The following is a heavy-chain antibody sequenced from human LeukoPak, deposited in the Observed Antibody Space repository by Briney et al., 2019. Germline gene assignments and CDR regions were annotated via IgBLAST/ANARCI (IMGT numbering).Heavy chain of an antibody. CDR3: AKFLEGYCSSTSCYTALDY. V-gene: IGHV3-23*01. J-gene: IGHJ4*02. CDR2: ISGSGGST. CDR1: GFTFSSYA. Sequence: GGSLRLSRAASGFTFSSYAMSWVRQAPGKGLEWVSAISGSGGSTYYADSVKGRFTISRVNSKNTLYLQMNSLRAEDTAVYYCAKFLEGYCSSTSCYTALDYWGQGTLVTVSS. D-gene: IGHD2-2*02.